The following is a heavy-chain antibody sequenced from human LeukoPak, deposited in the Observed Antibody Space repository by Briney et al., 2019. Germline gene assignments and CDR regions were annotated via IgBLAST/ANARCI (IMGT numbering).Heavy chain of an antibody. J-gene: IGHJ4*02. V-gene: IGHV4-34*01. Sequence: SETLSLTCAVYGGSFSGCYWSWIRQPPGKGLEWIGEINHSGSTNYNPSLKSRVTISVDTSKNQFSLKLSSVTAADTAVYYCARHSEGVDYFDYWGQGTLVTVSS. CDR1: GGSFSGCY. CDR3: ARHSEGVDYFDY. CDR2: INHSGST. D-gene: IGHD2-15*01.